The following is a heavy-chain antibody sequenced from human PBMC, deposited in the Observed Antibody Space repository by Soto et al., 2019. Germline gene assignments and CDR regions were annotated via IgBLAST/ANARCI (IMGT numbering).Heavy chain of an antibody. D-gene: IGHD3-22*01. J-gene: IGHJ4*02. CDR3: ARDLGDSSGYYYGFLGY. CDR1: GGTFSSYA. V-gene: IGHV1-69*13. Sequence: VASVKVSCKDSGGTFSSYASSWVRQAPGQGLEWMGGIIPIFGTANYAQKFQGRVTITADESTSTAYMELSSLRSEDTAVYYCARDLGDSSGYYYGFLGYWGQGTLVTVSS. CDR2: IIPIFGTA.